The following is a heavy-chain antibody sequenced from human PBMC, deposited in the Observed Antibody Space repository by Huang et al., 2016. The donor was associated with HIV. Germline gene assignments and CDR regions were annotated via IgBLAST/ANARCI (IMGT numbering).Heavy chain of an antibody. CDR1: GFDFNIYG. J-gene: IGHJ3*01. CDR2: ILYDGTTK. CDR3: AKGGRYGVLDF. D-gene: IGHD1-26*01. Sequence: QVQLVESGGGVVQPGGSLTLSCAASGFDFNIYGMHWVRQAPGKGLEWVTVILYDGTTKYYADSVQGRFTISRDNSKKTVYLRMNSLRPEDTAVYFCAKGGRYGVLDFWGQGTMVAVSS. V-gene: IGHV3-30*18.